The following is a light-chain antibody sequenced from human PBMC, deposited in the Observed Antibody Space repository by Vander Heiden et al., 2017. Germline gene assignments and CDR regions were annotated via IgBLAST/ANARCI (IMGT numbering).Light chain of an antibody. CDR1: GSDVGSYNL. CDR2: EGS. V-gene: IGLV2-23*01. Sequence: QSALTQPASVSGSPGQSITIACTVPGSDVGSYNLVSCYQQPSVNAPILMIYEGSRRPSGVSTRFSASKSGNTASLTISGLQAEDEADYYCCSYAGSSIVVFGGGTKLTVL. J-gene: IGLJ2*01. CDR3: CSYAGSSIVV.